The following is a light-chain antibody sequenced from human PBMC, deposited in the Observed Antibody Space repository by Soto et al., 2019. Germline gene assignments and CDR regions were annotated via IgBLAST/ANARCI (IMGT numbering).Light chain of an antibody. V-gene: IGLV2-8*01. J-gene: IGLJ2*01. Sequence: QSVLTQPPSASGSPGQSVTISCTGTSSDVGGYNYVSWYQQHPGKAPKLMIYEVSKRPSGVPDRFSGSKSGNTASLTVSGRQAEDEADYYCSSYAGSNNLGVFGGGTKLTVL. CDR3: SSYAGSNNLGV. CDR2: EVS. CDR1: SSDVGGYNY.